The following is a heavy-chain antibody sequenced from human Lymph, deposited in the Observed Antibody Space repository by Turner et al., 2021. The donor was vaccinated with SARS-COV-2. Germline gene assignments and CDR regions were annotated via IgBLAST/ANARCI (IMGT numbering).Heavy chain of an antibody. CDR1: GYTFTRYD. CDR2: MDPNSGNT. Sequence: QVQLVQYGAEVKKPGASVKVSCMASGYTFTRYDINWVRPATGQGLEWMGWMDPNSGNTGYAQKFQGRVTMTRNTSTSTAYMELSSLRSEDTAVYYCARAAQLTVWFDPWGQGTLVTVSS. D-gene: IGHD3-9*01. J-gene: IGHJ5*02. V-gene: IGHV1-8*01. CDR3: ARAAQLTVWFDP.